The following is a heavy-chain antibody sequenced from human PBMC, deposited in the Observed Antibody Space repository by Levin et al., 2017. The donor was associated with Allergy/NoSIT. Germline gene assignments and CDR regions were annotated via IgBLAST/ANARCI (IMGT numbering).Heavy chain of an antibody. CDR3: ARLSEAVYYGDYGRSDY. V-gene: IGHV1-2*02. Sequence: ASVKVSCKASGYTFTGYYMHWVRQAPGQGLEWMGWINPNSGGTNYAQKFQGRVTMTRDTSISTAYMELSRLRSDDTAVYYCARLSEAVYYGDYGRSDYWGQGTLVTVSS. J-gene: IGHJ4*02. CDR1: GYTFTGYY. CDR2: INPNSGGT. D-gene: IGHD4-17*01.